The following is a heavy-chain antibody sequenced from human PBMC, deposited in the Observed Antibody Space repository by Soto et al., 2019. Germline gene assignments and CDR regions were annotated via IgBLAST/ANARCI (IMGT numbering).Heavy chain of an antibody. D-gene: IGHD2-2*01. Sequence: GGSVRLSCSASVFTFSSYAMSWVRQAPGKGLEWVSSISSSSYIYYADSVKGRFTISRDNAKNSLYLQMNSLRAEDTAVYYCARESQLGCYYGRDVWCQGKRGTVS. CDR3: ARESQLGCYYGRDV. CDR1: VFTFSSYA. V-gene: IGHV3-21*01. J-gene: IGHJ6*02. CDR2: ISSSSYI.